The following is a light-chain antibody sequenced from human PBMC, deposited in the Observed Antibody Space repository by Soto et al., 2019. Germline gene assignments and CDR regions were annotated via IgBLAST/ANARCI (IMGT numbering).Light chain of an antibody. CDR1: QGISSY. Sequence: DIQLTQSPSSLSASVGDRVTITCRVSQGISSYLNWYRQKPGKVPKLLIYSASNLQSGVPSRFSGSGSGTDFTLTISSLQPEDFAVYYCQEYDNWLTWTFGQGTKVDIK. J-gene: IGKJ1*01. V-gene: IGKV1-27*01. CDR2: SAS. CDR3: QEYDNWLTWT.